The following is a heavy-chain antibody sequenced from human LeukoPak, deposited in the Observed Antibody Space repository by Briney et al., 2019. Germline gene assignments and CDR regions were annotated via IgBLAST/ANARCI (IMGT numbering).Heavy chain of an antibody. J-gene: IGHJ4*02. D-gene: IGHD2-15*01. CDR2: IYPGDSDT. V-gene: IGHV5-51*01. CDR3: ARHQDCSGGSCYLDY. CDR1: GYSFTSYW. Sequence: GESLKISCKGSGYSFTSYWIGWERQMPGKGLEWMGIIYPGDSDTRYSPSFQGQVTISAEKSISTAYLQWSSLKASDAAMYYCARHQDCSGGSCYLDYWGRGTLATVSS.